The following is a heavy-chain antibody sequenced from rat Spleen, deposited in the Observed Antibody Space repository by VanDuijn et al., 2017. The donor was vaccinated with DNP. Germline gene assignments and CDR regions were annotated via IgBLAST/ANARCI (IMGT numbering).Heavy chain of an antibody. D-gene: IGHD1-7*01. CDR2: IIYDGGGT. Sequence: EVQLVESGGGLVQPGRSLKLSCTASGFTFSNYGMAWVRQAPKKGLEWVATIIYDGGGTYYRDSVKGRFTISRDNAKSTLYLQMDSLRSEDTATYYCATEDYGYPFDYWGQGVMVTVSS. J-gene: IGHJ2*01. CDR1: GFTFSNYG. CDR3: ATEDYGYPFDY. V-gene: IGHV5S10*01.